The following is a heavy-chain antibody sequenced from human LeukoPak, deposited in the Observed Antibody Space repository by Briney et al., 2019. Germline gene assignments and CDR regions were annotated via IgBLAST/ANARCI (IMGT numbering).Heavy chain of an antibody. J-gene: IGHJ4*02. V-gene: IGHV3-23*01. CDR3: VGTIASRGSED. CDR2: ISSTGTIT. D-gene: IGHD6-6*01. Sequence: GGSLRLSCAASGFTFSTYSMSWVRQAPGKGLEWVAIISSTGTITYYADSVKGRFTVSRDNAKNTVYLQMNNLRVDDTAMYYCVGTIASRGSEDGGQGALVTVSS. CDR1: GFTFSTYS.